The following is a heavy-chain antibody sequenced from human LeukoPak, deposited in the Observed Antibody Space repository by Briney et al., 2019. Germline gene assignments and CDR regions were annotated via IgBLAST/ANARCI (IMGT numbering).Heavy chain of an antibody. CDR1: GFTFDDYA. D-gene: IGHD3-10*01. J-gene: IGHJ4*02. CDR2: ISGDGGST. CDR3: AKDISYVYYGSGSIAH. V-gene: IGHV3-43*02. Sequence: GGSLRPSCAASGFTFDDYAMHWVRKAPGKGLEWVSLISGDGGSTYYADSVKGRFTISRDNSKNSLYLQMNSLRTEDTALYYCAKDISYVYYGSGSIAHWGQGTLVTVSS.